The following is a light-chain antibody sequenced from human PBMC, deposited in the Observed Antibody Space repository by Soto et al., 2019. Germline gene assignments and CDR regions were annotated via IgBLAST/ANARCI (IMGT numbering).Light chain of an antibody. CDR3: SSHGGANNFYV. CDR2: EVS. CDR1: SSDIGAYDY. V-gene: IGLV2-8*01. J-gene: IGLJ1*01. Sequence: QSALTQPPSASGSPGQSVTISCTGTSSDIGAYDYVSWYQQHPGKVPKLMIYEVSKRPSGVPDRFSASKSGNTPSLTVSGLQAEDEADYYCSSHGGANNFYVFGTGTKVTVL.